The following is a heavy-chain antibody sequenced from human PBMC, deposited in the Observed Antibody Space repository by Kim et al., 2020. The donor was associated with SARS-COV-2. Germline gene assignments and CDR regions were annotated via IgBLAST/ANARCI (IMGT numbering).Heavy chain of an antibody. V-gene: IGHV3-30-3*01. CDR3: ARGSWALERVGGWFDP. CDR2: ISYDGSNK. CDR1: GFTFSSYA. J-gene: IGHJ5*02. D-gene: IGHD1-1*01. Sequence: GGSLRLSCAASGFTFSSYAMHWVRQAPGKGLEWVAVISYDGSNKYYADSVKGRFTISRDNSKNTLYLQMNSLRAEDTAVYYCARGSWALERVGGWFDPWGQGTLVTVSS.